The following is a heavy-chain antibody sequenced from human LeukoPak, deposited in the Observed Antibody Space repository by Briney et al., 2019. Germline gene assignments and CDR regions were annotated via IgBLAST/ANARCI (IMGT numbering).Heavy chain of an antibody. J-gene: IGHJ5*02. Sequence: SETLSLTCTVSGGSISSYYWSWIRQPPGKGLEWIGYIYYSGSTNYNPSLKSRVTISVDTSKNQFSLKLSSVTAADTAVYYCARDQGAVAAPGNWFDPWGQGTLVTVSS. CDR3: ARDQGAVAAPGNWFDP. D-gene: IGHD6-19*01. CDR1: GGSISSYY. V-gene: IGHV4-59*12. CDR2: IYYSGST.